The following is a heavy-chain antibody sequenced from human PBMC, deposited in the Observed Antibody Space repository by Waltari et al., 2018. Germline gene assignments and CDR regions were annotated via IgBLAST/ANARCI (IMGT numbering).Heavy chain of an antibody. CDR3: ARRGPMVRGMWNY. D-gene: IGHD3-10*01. V-gene: IGHV4-39*01. Sequence: QLQLQESGPGLVKPSETLSLTCTVSGGSISSSSYYWGWVRQPPGKGLEWIGSFYYSGSTYYNPSLKSRVTISVDTSKNQFSLKLSSVTAADTAVYYCARRGPMVRGMWNYWGQGTLVTVSS. CDR1: GGSISSSSYY. J-gene: IGHJ4*02. CDR2: FYYSGST.